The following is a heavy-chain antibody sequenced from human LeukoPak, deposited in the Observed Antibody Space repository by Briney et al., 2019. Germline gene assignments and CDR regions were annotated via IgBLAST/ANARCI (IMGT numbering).Heavy chain of an antibody. CDR3: ARETDCSSTSCHPFFDI. V-gene: IGHV4-61*02. D-gene: IGHD2-2*01. CDR1: GGSISSGSYY. Sequence: SETLSLTCTVSGGSISSGSYYWSWIRQPAGKGLEWIGRIYTSGSTNYNPSLKSRVTISVDTSKNQFSLKLSSVTAADTAVYYCARETDCSSTSCHPFFDIWGQGTMVTVSS. J-gene: IGHJ3*02. CDR2: IYTSGST.